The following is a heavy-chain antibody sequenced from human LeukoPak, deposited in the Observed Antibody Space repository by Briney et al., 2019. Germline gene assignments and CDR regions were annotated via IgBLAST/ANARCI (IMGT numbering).Heavy chain of an antibody. CDR1: GYTFTSYG. Sequence: ASVKVSCKASGYTFTSYGISWVRQAPGQGLEWMGWISAYNGNTNYAQKLQGRVTITTDESTSTAYMELSSLRSEDTAVYYCARDRDGGSCYDYWGQGTLVTVSS. CDR3: ARDRDGGSCYDY. D-gene: IGHD2-15*01. V-gene: IGHV1-18*01. J-gene: IGHJ4*02. CDR2: ISAYNGNT.